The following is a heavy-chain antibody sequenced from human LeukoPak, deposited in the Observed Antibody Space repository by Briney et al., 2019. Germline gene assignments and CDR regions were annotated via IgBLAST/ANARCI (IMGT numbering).Heavy chain of an antibody. D-gene: IGHD6-19*01. CDR2: ISGSGGST. J-gene: IGHJ3*02. Sequence: GGSLRLSCAASGFTFSSYAMSWVRQAPGKGLEWVSAISGSGGSTYYADSVKGRFTISRDNSKNTLYLQMNSLRAEDTAVYYCAKEKQWLVLISDAFDIWGQGTMVTVSS. V-gene: IGHV3-23*01. CDR3: AKEKQWLVLISDAFDI. CDR1: GFTFSSYA.